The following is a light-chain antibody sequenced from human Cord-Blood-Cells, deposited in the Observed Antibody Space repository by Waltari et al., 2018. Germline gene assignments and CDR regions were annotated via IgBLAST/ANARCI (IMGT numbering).Light chain of an antibody. CDR2: KAS. J-gene: IGKJ2*03. CDR3: QQYNSYPYS. CDR1: QSISSW. V-gene: IGKV1-5*03. Sequence: DIQMTQSPSTLSASVGDRVTITCRASQSISSWLAWYQHKPGKAPKLLIYKASSLESGGPSRFSGSGSGTEFTLTISSLQPDDFATYYCQQYNSYPYSFGQGTKLEIK.